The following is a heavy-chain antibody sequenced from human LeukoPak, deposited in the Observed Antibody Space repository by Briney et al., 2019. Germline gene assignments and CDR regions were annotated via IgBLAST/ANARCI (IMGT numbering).Heavy chain of an antibody. V-gene: IGHV1-18*01. CDR1: GYTFTSYG. J-gene: IGHJ4*02. D-gene: IGHD6-13*01. Sequence: GASVKVSCKASGYTFTSYGISWVRQAPGQGLEWMGWISAYNGNTNYAQKLQGRVTMTTDTSTSTAYMELRSLRSDGTAVYYCARDIEEGSSSWYKRYYFDYWGQGTLVTVSS. CDR3: ARDIEEGSSSWYKRYYFDY. CDR2: ISAYNGNT.